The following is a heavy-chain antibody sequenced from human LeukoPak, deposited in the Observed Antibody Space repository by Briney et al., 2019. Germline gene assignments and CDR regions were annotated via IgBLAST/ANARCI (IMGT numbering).Heavy chain of an antibody. V-gene: IGHV3-30*02. Sequence: GGSLRLSCAASGFTFSSYGMSWVRQAPGKGLEWVAFIRYDGSNKYYADSVKGRFTISRDNSKNTLYLQMNSLRTEDTAVYYCAKDQNYDGGSLYMEVWGKGTTVTIS. CDR3: AKDQNYDGGSLYMEV. J-gene: IGHJ6*03. D-gene: IGHD3-16*01. CDR2: IRYDGSNK. CDR1: GFTFSSYG.